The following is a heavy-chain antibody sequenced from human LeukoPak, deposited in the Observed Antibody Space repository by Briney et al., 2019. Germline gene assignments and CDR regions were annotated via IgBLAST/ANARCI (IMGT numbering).Heavy chain of an antibody. V-gene: IGHV1-69*13. CDR2: IIPIFGTA. J-gene: IGHJ3*02. Sequence: GASVKVSCKASGGTFSSYAISWVRQAPGQGLEWMGGIIPIFGTANYAQKFQGRVTITADESTSTAYMELSSLRSEDTAVYYCARIAAAGPADPGAFDIWGQGTMVTVSS. CDR3: ARIAAAGPADPGAFDI. CDR1: GGTFSSYA. D-gene: IGHD6-13*01.